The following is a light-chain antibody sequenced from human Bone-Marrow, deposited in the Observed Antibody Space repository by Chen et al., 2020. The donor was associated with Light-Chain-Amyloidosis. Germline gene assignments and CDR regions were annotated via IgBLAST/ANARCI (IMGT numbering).Light chain of an antibody. CDR3: QQRSNWPRYT. Sequence: EIVLTQSPATLSLSPGERATLSCRASQSVSSFLAWYHQKPGQAPRLLIYDASNRATGIPARFSGSGSVTAFTLTISSLEPEDFAVYYCQQRSNWPRYTFGQGTKLEIK. CDR2: DAS. V-gene: IGKV3-11*01. CDR1: QSVSSF. J-gene: IGKJ2*01.